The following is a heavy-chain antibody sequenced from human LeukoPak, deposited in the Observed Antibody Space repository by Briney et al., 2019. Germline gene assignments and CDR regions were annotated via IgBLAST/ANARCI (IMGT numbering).Heavy chain of an antibody. CDR2: INPNSGGT. CDR3: AGEDIVVVPAAMLGYYYYGMDV. V-gene: IGHV1-2*02. Sequence: GASVKVSCKASGYTFTGYYMHWVRQAPGQGLEWMGWINPNSGGTNYAQKFQGRVTMTRDTSISTAYMELSRLRSDDTAVYYCAGEDIVVVPAAMLGYYYYGMDVWGQGTTVTVSS. D-gene: IGHD2-2*01. J-gene: IGHJ6*02. CDR1: GYTFTGYY.